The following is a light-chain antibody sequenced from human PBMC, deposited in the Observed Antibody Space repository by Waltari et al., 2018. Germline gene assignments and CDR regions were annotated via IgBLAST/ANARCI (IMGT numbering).Light chain of an antibody. V-gene: IGLV2-14*01. CDR1: THDVGRYNY. CDR2: EGS. J-gene: IGLJ1*01. Sequence: QSALTQPASVSGSPGQSITISCPGTTHDVGRYNYVSWYQHLPGKAPKLIIFEGSPRPSGVSNRFSGSKAGSTASLTISGLRADDAGDYYCHSFTDSNTFNFVFGPGTTVIVL. CDR3: HSFTDSNTFNFV.